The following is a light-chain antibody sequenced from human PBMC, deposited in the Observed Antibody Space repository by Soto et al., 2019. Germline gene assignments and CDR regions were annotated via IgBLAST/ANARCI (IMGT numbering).Light chain of an antibody. Sequence: DIQMTQSPSSLSASVGDRVTITCRASQSISSYLNWYQQKPGKAPKLLIYAASSLQSGVPSRFSGSGSGTDFTFTISRLQPEDIATYYCQQYDNSPLTFGGGTKVDIK. CDR1: QSISSY. J-gene: IGKJ4*01. V-gene: IGKV1-39*01. CDR3: QQYDNSPLT. CDR2: AAS.